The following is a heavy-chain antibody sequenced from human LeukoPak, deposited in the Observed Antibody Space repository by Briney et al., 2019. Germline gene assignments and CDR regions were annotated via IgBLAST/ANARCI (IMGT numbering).Heavy chain of an antibody. J-gene: IGHJ4*02. CDR1: GCSISSSSYY. V-gene: IGHV4-39*01. Sequence: PSETLSLTCTVSGCSISSSSYYWGWLRQPPGKGLEWIGSIYYSGSTYYNPSLKSRVTISVDTSKNQFSLKLSSVTAADTAVYYCASLRSSYYDFWSGYLTDFDYWGQGTLVTVSS. CDR3: ASLRSSYYDFWSGYLTDFDY. D-gene: IGHD3-3*01. CDR2: IYYSGST.